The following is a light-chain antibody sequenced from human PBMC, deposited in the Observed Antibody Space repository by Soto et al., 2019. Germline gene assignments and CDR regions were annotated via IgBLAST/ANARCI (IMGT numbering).Light chain of an antibody. Sequence: EIVMTQSPATLSVSPGERATLSCRASQSVSSNLAWYQQKPSQTPRLLIYGASTRATGIPARFSGSGSGTEFTLTISSLQSEDFAVYYCQQYNNRPYTFGQGTKLEIK. CDR3: QQYNNRPYT. J-gene: IGKJ2*01. CDR1: QSVSSN. V-gene: IGKV3-15*01. CDR2: GAS.